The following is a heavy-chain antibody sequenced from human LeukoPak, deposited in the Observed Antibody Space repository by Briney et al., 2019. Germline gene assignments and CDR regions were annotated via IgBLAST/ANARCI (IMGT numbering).Heavy chain of an antibody. D-gene: IGHD6-19*01. CDR3: ARSPSPYSSGWYFDY. Sequence: SQTLSLTCAISGDSFSINSAAWNWIRQSPSRGLEWLGRTYQRSKWYNDYAVSVKSRITINPDISKNQFSLPLNSVTPEDTAVYYCARSPSPYSSGWYFDYWGQGTLVTVSS. J-gene: IGHJ4*02. CDR2: TYQRSKWYN. V-gene: IGHV6-1*01. CDR1: GDSFSINSAA.